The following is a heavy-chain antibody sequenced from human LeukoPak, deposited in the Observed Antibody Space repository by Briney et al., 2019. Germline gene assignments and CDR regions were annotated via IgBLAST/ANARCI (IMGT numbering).Heavy chain of an antibody. CDR3: ARVGVTAGATLRPGFFDY. CDR1: GFTFSSYS. Sequence: GGSLRLSCAASGFTFSSYSMNWVRQAPGKGLEWVSSISSGSNYIYYADSLKGRFTISRDNAKNSLYLQMNSLRAEDTAVYYCARVGVTAGATLRPGFFDYWGQGTLVTVSS. CDR2: ISSGSNYI. D-gene: IGHD1-26*01. V-gene: IGHV3-21*01. J-gene: IGHJ4*02.